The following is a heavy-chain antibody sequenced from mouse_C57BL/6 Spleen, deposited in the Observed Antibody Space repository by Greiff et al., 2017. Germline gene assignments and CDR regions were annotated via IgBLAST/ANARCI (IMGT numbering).Heavy chain of an antibody. J-gene: IGHJ2*01. CDR3: ARCDGYCLYFDY. Sequence: VQLQQPGAELVRPGSSVKLSCKASGYTFTSYWMDWVKQRPGQGLEWIGNIYPSNSATHYNQKFKDKATLTVDKSSSTAYMQLSSLTSEDSAVYDCARCDGYCLYFDYWGQGTTLTVSS. CDR2: IYPSNSAT. CDR1: GYTFTSYW. V-gene: IGHV1-61*01. D-gene: IGHD2-3*01.